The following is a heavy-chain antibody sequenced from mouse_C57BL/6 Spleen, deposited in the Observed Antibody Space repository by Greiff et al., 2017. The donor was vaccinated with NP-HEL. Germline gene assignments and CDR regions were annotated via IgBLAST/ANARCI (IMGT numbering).Heavy chain of an antibody. CDR3: ARDYYDQYFDV. J-gene: IGHJ1*03. Sequence: EVQLQQSGPELVKPGASVKMSCKASGYTFTDYNMHWVKQSHGKSLEWIGYINPNNGGTSYNQKFKGKATLTVNKSSSTAYMELRSLTAEDSAVYYCARDYYDQYFDVWGTGTTVTVSS. D-gene: IGHD1-1*01. V-gene: IGHV1-22*01. CDR2: INPNNGGT. CDR1: GYTFTDYN.